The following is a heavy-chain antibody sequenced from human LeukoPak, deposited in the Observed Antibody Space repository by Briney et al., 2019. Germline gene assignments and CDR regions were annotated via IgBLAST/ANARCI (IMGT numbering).Heavy chain of an antibody. CDR3: ARGYSYGYLDEFDP. Sequence: SQTLSLACTVSGDSISSGSFYWSRIRQPAGKRLEWIGRVYSSGRTNYNPSLRSRVTISVDTSKNQFSLKLSSVTAADTAVYYCARGYSYGYLDEFDPWGQGTLVTVSS. CDR2: VYSSGRT. CDR1: GDSISSGSFY. D-gene: IGHD5-18*01. V-gene: IGHV4-61*02. J-gene: IGHJ5*02.